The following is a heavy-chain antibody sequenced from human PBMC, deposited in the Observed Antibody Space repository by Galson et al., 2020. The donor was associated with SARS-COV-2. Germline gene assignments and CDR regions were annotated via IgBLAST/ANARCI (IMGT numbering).Heavy chain of an antibody. J-gene: IGHJ4*02. CDR2: IYNSGST. Sequence: ALETLSLTCSVSGGSISSYYWSWIRQPPGKGLEWIGYIYNSGSTNYNPSLKSRVTISADTSKNQFSLKLSSVTAADTAVYHCARGWSRVGGNSEVFDYWGQGTLVTVSS. CDR3: ARGWSRVGGNSEVFDY. D-gene: IGHD2-21*02. V-gene: IGHV4-59*01. CDR1: GGSISSYY.